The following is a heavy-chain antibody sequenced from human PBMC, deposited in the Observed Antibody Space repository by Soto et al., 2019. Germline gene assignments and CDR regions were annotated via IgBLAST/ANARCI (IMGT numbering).Heavy chain of an antibody. Sequence: QVQLQESGPGLVKPSETLSLTCTVSGGSISSYYWNWIRQPPGKGLEWIGYIYYSGSTNYNPSLKSRVTISVDTSKNQFSLKLSSVTAADTAVYYCTGSGYGMGNYYYYYMDVWGKGTTVTVSS. CDR2: IYYSGST. D-gene: IGHD3-3*01. V-gene: IGHV4-59*01. CDR1: GGSISSYY. J-gene: IGHJ6*03. CDR3: TGSGYGMGNYYYYYMDV.